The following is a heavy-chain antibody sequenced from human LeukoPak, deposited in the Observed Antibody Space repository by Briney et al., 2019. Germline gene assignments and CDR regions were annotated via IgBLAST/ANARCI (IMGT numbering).Heavy chain of an antibody. V-gene: IGHV3-23*01. D-gene: IGHD3-10*01. CDR1: GFTFGSFA. Sequence: GGSLRLSCAASGFTFGSFAMSWVRQAPGKGVEWVSSISDFGGTTYYAGSVKGRFTISRDNSQNTLYLQMNSLRAEDTALYYCARFNPFGVDDYWGQGTLVTVSS. CDR2: ISDFGGTT. CDR3: ARFNPFGVDDY. J-gene: IGHJ4*02.